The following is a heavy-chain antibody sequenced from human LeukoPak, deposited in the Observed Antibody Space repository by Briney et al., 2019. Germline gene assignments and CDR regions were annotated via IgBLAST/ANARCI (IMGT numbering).Heavy chain of an antibody. CDR1: GFTFSSYA. CDR2: ISYDGSNK. Sequence: GGSLRLSCAASGFTFSSYAMSWVRQAPGKGLEWVAVISYDGSNKYYADSVKGRFTISRDNSKNTLYLQMNSLRAEDTAVYYCASRMSGYYYAGSDYWGQGTLVTVSS. J-gene: IGHJ4*02. D-gene: IGHD3-22*01. V-gene: IGHV3-30-3*01. CDR3: ASRMSGYYYAGSDY.